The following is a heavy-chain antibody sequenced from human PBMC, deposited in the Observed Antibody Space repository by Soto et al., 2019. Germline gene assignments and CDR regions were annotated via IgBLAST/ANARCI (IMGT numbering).Heavy chain of an antibody. CDR2: IYYSGST. J-gene: IGHJ3*02. CDR1: GGSISSGGYY. Sequence: SSETLSLTCTVSGGSISSGGYYWSWIRQHPGKGLEWIGYIYYSGSTYYNPSLRSRVTISVDTSKNQFSLKLSSVTAADTAVYYCARDTYPLNYYDSSVYYYRGAFDIWGQGTMVTVSS. CDR3: ARDTYPLNYYDSSVYYYRGAFDI. D-gene: IGHD3-22*01. V-gene: IGHV4-31*03.